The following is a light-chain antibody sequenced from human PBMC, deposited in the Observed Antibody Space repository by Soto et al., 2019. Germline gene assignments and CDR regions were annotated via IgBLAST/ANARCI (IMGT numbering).Light chain of an antibody. Sequence: PSSLSASVGDRVTITCRASQSIDTYLNWYQRKPGKAPNVLIYAASTLQSGVPTRFSGSGSGTDFTLTISSLQPEDFAVYDCQQYGSSSTFGQGTKVDIK. CDR1: QSIDTY. J-gene: IGKJ1*01. CDR3: QQYGSSST. CDR2: AAS. V-gene: IGKV1-39*01.